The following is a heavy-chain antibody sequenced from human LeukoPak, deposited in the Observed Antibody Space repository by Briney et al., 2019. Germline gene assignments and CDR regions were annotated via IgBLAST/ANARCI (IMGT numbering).Heavy chain of an antibody. D-gene: IGHD6-13*01. CDR3: ASQQQLARRLRKHFDY. Sequence: SETLSLTCTVSGGSISSGSYYWGWLRQPPGKGLEWIGSIYYSGSTYYNPSLKSRVTISVDTSKNQFSLKLSSVTAADTAVYYCASQQQLARRLRKHFDYWGQGTLVTVSS. CDR2: IYYSGST. CDR1: GGSISSGSYY. J-gene: IGHJ4*02. V-gene: IGHV4-39*01.